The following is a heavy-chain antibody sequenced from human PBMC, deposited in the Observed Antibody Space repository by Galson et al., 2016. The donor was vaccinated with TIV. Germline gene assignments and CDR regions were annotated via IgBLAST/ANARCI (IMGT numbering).Heavy chain of an antibody. CDR3: ARTQVDIVVVPASAPGYYFDY. CDR2: ISGSGDTI. J-gene: IGHJ4*02. Sequence: SLRLSCAASGFTFHTDNVSWIRQTPRKGLEWLSTISGSGDTIYYADSVEGRFTISRDNSKNTLYLQMNNPRVEDTAIYYCARTQVDIVVVPASAPGYYFDYWGQGALVTVSS. V-gene: IGHV3-23*01. D-gene: IGHD2-2*01. CDR1: GFTFHTDN.